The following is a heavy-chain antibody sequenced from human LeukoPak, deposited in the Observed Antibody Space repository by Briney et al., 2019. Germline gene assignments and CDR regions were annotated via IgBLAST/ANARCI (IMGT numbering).Heavy chain of an antibody. CDR3: ARRPSNYDFWNNIRSNWFDP. Sequence: PSETLSLTCTVSGGSISSYYWSWIRQPPGKGLEWIGYIYYSGSTNYNPSLKSRVTISVDTSKNQFSLKLSSVTAADTAVYYCARRPSNYDFWNNIRSNWFDPWGQGTLVTVSS. J-gene: IGHJ5*02. V-gene: IGHV4-59*12. D-gene: IGHD3-3*01. CDR2: IYYSGST. CDR1: GGSISSYY.